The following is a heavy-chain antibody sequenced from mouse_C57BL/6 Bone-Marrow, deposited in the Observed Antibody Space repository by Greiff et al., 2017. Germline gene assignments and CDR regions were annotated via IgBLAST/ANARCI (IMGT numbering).Heavy chain of an antibody. J-gene: IGHJ2*01. Sequence: QVQLKQSGAELVRPGTSVTVSCKASGYAFTNYLIEWVQQRPGQGLEWIGVINPGSGGTNYTEKVKGKATLTADKSSSTAYMQLSSLTSEDSAVYFCARNYLPYYFDYWGKGTTLTVSS. V-gene: IGHV1-54*01. CDR1: GYAFTNYL. CDR2: INPGSGGT. CDR3: ARNYLPYYFDY. D-gene: IGHD5-5*01.